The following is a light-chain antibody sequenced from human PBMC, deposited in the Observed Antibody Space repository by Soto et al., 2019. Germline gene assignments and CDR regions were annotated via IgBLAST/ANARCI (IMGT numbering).Light chain of an antibody. CDR1: QSIDSW. J-gene: IGKJ1*01. CDR3: QHYKSYPWT. Sequence: DIQMTQSPSSLSASVGDRFTITCLASQSIDSWLAWYQQKPGKAPKFLMYKASNLESGVPSRFSGSGSETEFTLTISSLQPDDFATYYCQHYKSYPWTFGQGTKVDIK. V-gene: IGKV1-5*03. CDR2: KAS.